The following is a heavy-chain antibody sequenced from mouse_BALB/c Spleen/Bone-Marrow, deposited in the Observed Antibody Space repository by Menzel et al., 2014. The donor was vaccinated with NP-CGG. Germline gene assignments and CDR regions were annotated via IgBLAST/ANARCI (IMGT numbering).Heavy chain of an antibody. CDR3: ALYYYDSLDY. CDR1: GYTFTSYW. CDR2: INPSNGRT. V-gene: IGHV1S81*02. Sequence: VQLQQSGAELVKPGASVKLSCKASGYTFTSYWMHWVKQRHGQGLEWIGEINPSNGRTNYNEKFKSKATLTVDKSSSTAYMQLSSSKSEESSVYDGALYYYDSLDYWVQGTPLTVSS. D-gene: IGHD1-1*01. J-gene: IGHJ2*01.